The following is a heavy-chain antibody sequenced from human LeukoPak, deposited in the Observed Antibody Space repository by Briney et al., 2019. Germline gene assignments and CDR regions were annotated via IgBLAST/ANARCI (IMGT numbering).Heavy chain of an antibody. CDR2: ISSSGSTI. Sequence: GGSLRLSCAASGFTFSSYEMNWVRQAPGKGLEWVSYISSSGSTIYYADSVKGRFTISRDNAKNSLYLQMNSLRAEDTAVYYCGRDRYVVVPAAMGPLNYYYYGMDVGGKGTPVTVSS. D-gene: IGHD2-2*01. V-gene: IGHV3-48*03. CDR1: GFTFSSYE. CDR3: GRDRYVVVPAAMGPLNYYYYGMDV. J-gene: IGHJ6*04.